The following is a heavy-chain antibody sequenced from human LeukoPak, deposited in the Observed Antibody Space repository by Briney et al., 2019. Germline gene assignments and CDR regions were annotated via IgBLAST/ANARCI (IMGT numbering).Heavy chain of an antibody. D-gene: IGHD6-19*01. Sequence: PGGSLRLSCAGSGFKFDEYDMHWVRQAPGKGLEWVSSISWNSDSIGYTDSVEGRFTISRDNTKNSLSLQMNSLRAEDTALYYCAKGPIAVAGTWYSDSWGQGTLVIVSS. V-gene: IGHV3-9*01. CDR2: ISWNSDSI. J-gene: IGHJ4*02. CDR3: AKGPIAVAGTWYSDS. CDR1: GFKFDEYD.